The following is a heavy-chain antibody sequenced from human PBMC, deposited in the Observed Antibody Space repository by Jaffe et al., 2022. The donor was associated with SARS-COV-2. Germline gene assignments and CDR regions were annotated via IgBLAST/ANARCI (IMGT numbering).Heavy chain of an antibody. CDR2: IIPILGIA. J-gene: IGHJ6*02. V-gene: IGHV1-69*08. CDR1: GGTFSSYT. Sequence: QVQLVQSGAEVKKPGSSVKVSCKASGGTFSSYTISWVRQAPGQGLEWMGRIIPILGIANYAQKFQGRVTITADKSTSTAYMELSSLRSEDTAVYYCAREGVSSGWLGHYYGMDVWGQGTTVTVSS. D-gene: IGHD6-19*01. CDR3: AREGVSSGWLGHYYGMDV.